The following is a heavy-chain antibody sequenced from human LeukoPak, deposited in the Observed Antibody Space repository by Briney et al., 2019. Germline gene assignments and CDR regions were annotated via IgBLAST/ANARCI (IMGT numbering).Heavy chain of an antibody. Sequence: GGSLRLSCAVSAFTFSSYEMNWVRQAPGKGLEWVSYISSSGSTIYYADSVKGRFTISRDNAKNSLYLQMNSLRAEDTAVYYCARDVQVATIYPLDYWGQGTLVTVSS. CDR3: ARDVQVATIYPLDY. V-gene: IGHV3-48*03. CDR1: AFTFSSYE. CDR2: ISSSGSTI. D-gene: IGHD5-12*01. J-gene: IGHJ4*02.